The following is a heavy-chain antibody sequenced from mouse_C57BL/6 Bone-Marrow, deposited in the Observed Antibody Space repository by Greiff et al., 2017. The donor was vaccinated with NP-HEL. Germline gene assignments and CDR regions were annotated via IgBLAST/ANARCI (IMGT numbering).Heavy chain of an antibody. D-gene: IGHD1-1*01. V-gene: IGHV3-6*01. J-gene: IGHJ4*01. CDR3: ARGGTTVVDAMDY. CDR1: GYSITSGYY. Sequence: EVQVVESGPGLVKPSQSLSLTCSVTGYSITSGYYWNWIRQFPGNKLEWMGYISYDGSNNYNPSLKNRISITRDTSKNQFFLKLNSVTTEDTATYYCARGGTTVVDAMDYWGQGTSVTVSS. CDR2: ISYDGSN.